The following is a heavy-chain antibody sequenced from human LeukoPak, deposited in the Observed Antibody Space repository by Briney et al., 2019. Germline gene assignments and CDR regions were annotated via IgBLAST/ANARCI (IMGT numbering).Heavy chain of an antibody. CDR3: ARRITGTNYFDY. D-gene: IGHD1/OR15-1a*01. V-gene: IGHV3-64*01. J-gene: IGHJ4*02. CDR2: ISSNGGSI. Sequence: GGSLRLSCAASGFAFSYYAMHWVRQAPGKALESVSGISSNGGSIYYANSVKGRFTISRENSKNTLYLQMGSLRAEDMAVYYCARRITGTNYFDYWGQGTLVTVSS. CDR1: GFAFSYYA.